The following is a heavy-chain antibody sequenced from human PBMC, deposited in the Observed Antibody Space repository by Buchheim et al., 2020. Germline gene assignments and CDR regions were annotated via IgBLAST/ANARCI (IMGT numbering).Heavy chain of an antibody. V-gene: IGHV3-48*03. CDR3: ATGYRYGAHFEY. J-gene: IGHJ4*02. CDR2: INRDSGRI. Sequence: EVQLVESGGGLVQPGGSLRLSCAASGFAFSSDEMDWVRQSPGKGPEWVSYINRDSGRIHYADSVKGRFTVSRDNAQNTLYLQMDSLRVEDTAIYYCATGYRYGAHFEYWGQGT. CDR1: GFAFSSDE. D-gene: IGHD4-17*01.